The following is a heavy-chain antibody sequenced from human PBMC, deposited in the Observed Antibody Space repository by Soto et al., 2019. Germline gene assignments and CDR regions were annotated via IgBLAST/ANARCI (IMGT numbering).Heavy chain of an antibody. V-gene: IGHV1-46*01. Sequence: ASVKVSCKASGYTFTSYYMHWVRQAPGQGLEWMGIINPSGGNTSYAQKFQGRVTMTRDTSTSTVYMELSSLRSEDTAVYYCARVDYERYSYYGMDVWGQGPTVPVSS. D-gene: IGHD3-16*01. CDR1: GYTFTSYY. CDR3: ARVDYERYSYYGMDV. J-gene: IGHJ6*02. CDR2: INPSGGNT.